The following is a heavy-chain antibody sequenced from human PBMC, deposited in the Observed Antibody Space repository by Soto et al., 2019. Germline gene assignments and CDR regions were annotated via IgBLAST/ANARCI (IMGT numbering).Heavy chain of an antibody. CDR2: INPSGGST. D-gene: IGHD6-6*01. Sequence: ASVKVSCKAYGYTFTSYYMNWVRQAPGQGLEWMGIINPSGGSTSYAQKFQGRVTMTRDTSTSTVYMELSSLRSEDTAVYYCARGGIAARPHYYYGMDVWGQGTTVTVSS. CDR3: ARGGIAARPHYYYGMDV. CDR1: GYTFTSYY. J-gene: IGHJ6*02. V-gene: IGHV1-46*01.